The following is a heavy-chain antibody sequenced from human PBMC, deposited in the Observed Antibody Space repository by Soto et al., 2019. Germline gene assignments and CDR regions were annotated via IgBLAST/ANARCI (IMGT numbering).Heavy chain of an antibody. CDR2: IYYSGST. CDR3: ARDHRARGYYYYGMDV. Sequence: SETLSLTCTVSGGSISSGGYYWSWIRQHPGKGLEWIGYIYYSGSTYYNPSLKSRVTISVDTSKNQFSLKLSSVTAADTAVYYCARDHRARGYYYYGMDVWGQGTTVT. V-gene: IGHV4-31*03. D-gene: IGHD3-10*01. CDR1: GGSISSGGYY. J-gene: IGHJ6*02.